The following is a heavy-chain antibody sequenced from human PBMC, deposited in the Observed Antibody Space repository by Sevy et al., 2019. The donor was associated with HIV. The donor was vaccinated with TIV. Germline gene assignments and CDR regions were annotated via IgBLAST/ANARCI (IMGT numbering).Heavy chain of an antibody. CDR1: GFSFSDYG. CDR3: AKDYARRFSTSSGGFDY. CDR2: IRYDGSNK. Sequence: GGSLRLSCAASGFSFSDYGMHWVRQAPGKGLEWVTLIRYDGSNKYYADSVKGRFTISRDNSKNTLYLQMNSLRAEDTAVYYCAKDYARRFSTSSGGFDYWGQGTLVTVSS. V-gene: IGHV3-30*02. D-gene: IGHD6-6*01. J-gene: IGHJ4*02.